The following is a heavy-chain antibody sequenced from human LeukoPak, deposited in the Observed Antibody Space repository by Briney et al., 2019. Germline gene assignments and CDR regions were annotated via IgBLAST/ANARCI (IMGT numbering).Heavy chain of an antibody. CDR2: INPRGGTT. J-gene: IGHJ4*02. D-gene: IGHD6-13*01. Sequence: ASVKVSCKASGYTFTTYYLHWVRQAPGQGLEWMGMINPRGGTTIYAQKFQGRVTMTRDTPTSTVYMELSSVSSEVTAVYYCARSISIAGNDYWGQGTLVTVSS. V-gene: IGHV1-46*01. CDR1: GYTFTTYY. CDR3: ARSISIAGNDY.